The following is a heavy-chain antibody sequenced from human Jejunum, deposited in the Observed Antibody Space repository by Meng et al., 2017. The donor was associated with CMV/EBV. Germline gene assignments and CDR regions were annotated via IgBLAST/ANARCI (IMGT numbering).Heavy chain of an antibody. J-gene: IGHJ4*02. CDR3: ARAGAELTAHLDF. CDR2: ISAKDGYT. D-gene: IGHD1-26*01. V-gene: IGHV1-18*01. CDR1: GYTFTSCG. Sequence: QVQLVQSGEEVKKPGASVKVSCKASGYTFTSCGFSWVRQAPGQGLEWMGWISAKDGYTKYAQQFHDRVTMTTDTSTSTAYMELRSLRSDDTAVYYCARAGAELTAHLDFWGQGTLVTVSS.